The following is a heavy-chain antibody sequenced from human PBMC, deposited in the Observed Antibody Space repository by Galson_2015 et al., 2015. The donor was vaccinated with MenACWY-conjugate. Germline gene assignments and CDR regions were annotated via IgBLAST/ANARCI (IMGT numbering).Heavy chain of an antibody. CDR2: IRRRRGGR. V-gene: IGHV3-23*01. CDR1: GLTFSSYA. Sequence: FLSISSEPSGLTFSSYAMSRVSPGPGHGMEWVAAIRRRRGGRYYDCSEKGRFSSSTYNAPNAAYLQMSSLRAEDTALYYCAKGAGGVAGNRVFDDWGQGTLVTVSS. D-gene: IGHD4-23*01. J-gene: IGHJ4*02. CDR3: AKGAGGVAGNRVFDD.